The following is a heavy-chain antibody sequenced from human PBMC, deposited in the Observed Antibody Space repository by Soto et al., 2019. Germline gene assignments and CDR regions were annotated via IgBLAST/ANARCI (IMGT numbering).Heavy chain of an antibody. D-gene: IGHD2-21*02. Sequence: QVQLVESGGGVVQPGRSLRLSCAASGFTFDNYDMHWVRQAPGKGLEWVGVISYDGSNKWYADSERGRFTISRDNSKNTRYLQMKSLRLEYAAVYYCARGPIAFCGGDCYHFAYWGQGTLVTVSS. V-gene: IGHV3-30*04. CDR1: GFTFDNYD. CDR3: ARGPIAFCGGDCYHFAY. CDR2: ISYDGSNK. J-gene: IGHJ4*02.